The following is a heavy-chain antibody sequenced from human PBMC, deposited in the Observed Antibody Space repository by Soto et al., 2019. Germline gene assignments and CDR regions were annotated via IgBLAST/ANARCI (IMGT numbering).Heavy chain of an antibody. D-gene: IGHD2-21*01. CDR2: IYYSGST. J-gene: IGHJ6*02. V-gene: IGHV4-59*12. CDR1: GGSISSYY. Sequence: QVQLQESGPGLVKPSETLSLTCTVSGGSISSYYWSWIRQPPGKGLEWIGYIYYSGSTNYNPSLKSRVTISVDTPKNQFSLKLSSVTAADTAVYYCARVGWGSYYYYGMDVWGQGTTVTVSS. CDR3: ARVGWGSYYYYGMDV.